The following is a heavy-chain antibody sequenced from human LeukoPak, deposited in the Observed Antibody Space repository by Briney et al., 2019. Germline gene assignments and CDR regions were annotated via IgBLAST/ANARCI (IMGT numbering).Heavy chain of an antibody. J-gene: IGHJ4*02. V-gene: IGHV7-4-1*02. CDR3: ARVVAPPSYYHDSSGYYESFGY. CDR2: INTNTGNP. CDR1: GYTFTSYA. Sequence: ASVKVSCKASGYTFTSYAMNWVRQAPRQGLEWMGWINTNTGNPTYAQGFTGRFVFSLDTSVSTAYLQISSLKAEDTAVYYCARVVAPPSYYHDSSGYYESFGYWGQGTLVTVSS. D-gene: IGHD3-22*01.